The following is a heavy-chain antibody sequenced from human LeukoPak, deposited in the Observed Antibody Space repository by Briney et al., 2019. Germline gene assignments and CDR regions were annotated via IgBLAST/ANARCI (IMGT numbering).Heavy chain of an antibody. CDR3: ARPYNSGWYTIDY. CDR2: IYSGGST. CDR1: GFTVSSNY. D-gene: IGHD6-19*01. V-gene: IGHV3-53*01. Sequence: GGSLRLSCAASGFTVSSNYMSWIRQAPGKGLEWVSVIYSGGSTYYVDSVRGRFIISRDNSKNMLYLQMNSLRAEDTAVYYCARPYNSGWYTIDYWGQGTLVTVSS. J-gene: IGHJ4*02.